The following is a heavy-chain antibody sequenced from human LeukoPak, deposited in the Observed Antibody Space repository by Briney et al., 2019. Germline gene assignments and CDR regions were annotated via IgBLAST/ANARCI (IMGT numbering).Heavy chain of an antibody. J-gene: IGHJ5*02. D-gene: IGHD1-26*01. V-gene: IGHV4-61*01. CDR1: GASVSSASY. CDR2: IYNGVNT. CDR3: ARSRAFNSGAFDP. Sequence: SETLSLTCTVSGASVSSASYWSWIRQPPGKGVEWIAHIYNGVNTNYNPSLKSRVTISVDTSKNQFSLRLSSVTAADTAVYYCARSRAFNSGAFDPWGQGSLVTVSS.